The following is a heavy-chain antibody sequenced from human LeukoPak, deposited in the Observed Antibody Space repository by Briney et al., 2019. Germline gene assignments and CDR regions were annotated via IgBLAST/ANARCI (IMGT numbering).Heavy chain of an antibody. Sequence: SETLSLTCTVSGGSVSSGSYYWSWIRQPPGKGLEWIGYIYYSGCTYYNPSLKSRVTISVDTSKNQFSLKLSSVTAADTAVYYCASFLITIFGEGRSYYYGMDVWGQGTTVTVSS. CDR2: IYYSGCT. V-gene: IGHV4-61*01. D-gene: IGHD3-3*01. CDR1: GGSVSSGSYY. CDR3: ASFLITIFGEGRSYYYGMDV. J-gene: IGHJ6*02.